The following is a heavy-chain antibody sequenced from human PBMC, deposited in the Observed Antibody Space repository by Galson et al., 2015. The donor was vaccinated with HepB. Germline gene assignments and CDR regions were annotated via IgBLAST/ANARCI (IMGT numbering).Heavy chain of an antibody. CDR3: ARLQGGDAFDI. CDR1: GYIFTNYW. J-gene: IGHJ3*02. Sequence: QSGAEVKKPGESLRISCKGSGYIFTNYWITWVRQIPGNGLEWMGRIDPTDSYTNFSPSFQGHVTISADKSISTAYLQWTSLKASDTAIYYCARLQGGDAFDIWGQGTMVTVSS. D-gene: IGHD3-16*01. CDR2: IDPTDSYT. V-gene: IGHV5-10-1*01.